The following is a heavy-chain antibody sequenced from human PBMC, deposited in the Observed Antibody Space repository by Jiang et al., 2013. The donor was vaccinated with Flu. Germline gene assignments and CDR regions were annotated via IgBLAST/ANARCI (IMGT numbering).Heavy chain of an antibody. CDR2: IIPILGIA. Sequence: EVKKPGASVKVSCKASGGTFSSYTISWVRQAPGQGLEWMGRIIPILGIANYAQKFQGRVTITADKSTSTAYMELSSLRSEDTAVYYCARDWGYYDFWSGPNRSYYYYGMDVWGQGTTVTVSS. V-gene: IGHV1-69*04. CDR1: GGTFSSYT. D-gene: IGHD3-3*01. J-gene: IGHJ6*02. CDR3: ARDWGYYDFWSGPNRSYYYYGMDV.